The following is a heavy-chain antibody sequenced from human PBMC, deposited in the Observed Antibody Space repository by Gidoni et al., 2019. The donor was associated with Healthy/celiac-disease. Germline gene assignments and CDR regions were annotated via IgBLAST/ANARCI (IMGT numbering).Heavy chain of an antibody. J-gene: IGHJ5*02. CDR3: ARRNDFWSGYVNWFDP. CDR1: GYSFPSYW. D-gene: IGHD3-3*01. Sequence: EVQLVQSGAEVKKPGESLKLSCKGSGYSFPSYWIGWVRQMPGKGLEWMGIIYPGDSDTRYSPSFQGQVTISADKSISTAYLQWSSLKASDTAMYYCARRNDFWSGYVNWFDPWGQGTLVTVSS. V-gene: IGHV5-51*01. CDR2: IYPGDSDT.